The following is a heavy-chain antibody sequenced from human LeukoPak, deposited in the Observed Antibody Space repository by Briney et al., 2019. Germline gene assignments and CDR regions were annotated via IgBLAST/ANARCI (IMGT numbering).Heavy chain of an antibody. CDR1: GDSISSGTYY. Sequence: PSETLSLTCTVSGDSISSGTYYWTWIRQPAGKGLEWIGRIYSSGSTNYNPSLKSRVTISVDTSKNQFSLKLSSVTAADTAVYYCARSRSESSTLYYYYYYMDVWGKGTMVTVSS. CDR2: IYSSGST. D-gene: IGHD1-26*01. J-gene: IGHJ6*03. V-gene: IGHV4-61*02. CDR3: ARSRSESSTLYYYYYYMDV.